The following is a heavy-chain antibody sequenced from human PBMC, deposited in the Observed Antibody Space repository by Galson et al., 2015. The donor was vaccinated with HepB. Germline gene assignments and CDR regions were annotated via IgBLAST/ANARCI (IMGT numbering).Heavy chain of an antibody. D-gene: IGHD1/OR15-1a*01. J-gene: IGHJ6*03. CDR1: GYTFTTYT. CDR3: ARENNGDRYYSYYMDV. Sequence: SVKVSCKAAGYTFTTYTIHWVRQAPGQRLEWMGWINTGNGNTKSSQKFQGRVTFTTDTSASTAYMELSSLRSEDTAVYVCARENNGDRYYSYYMDVWGKGTTVTVSS. CDR2: INTGNGNT. V-gene: IGHV1-3*04.